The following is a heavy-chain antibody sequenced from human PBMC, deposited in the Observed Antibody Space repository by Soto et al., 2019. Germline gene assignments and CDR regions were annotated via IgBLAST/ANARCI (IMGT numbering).Heavy chain of an antibody. CDR2: ISAYNGNT. CDR1: GYTFTSYG. Sequence: ASVKVSCKASGYTFTSYGISWVRQAPGQGLEWMGWISAYNGNTNYAQKLQGRVTMTTDTSTSTAYMELRSLRSDDTAVYYCARVRDIVLVPAALPVDPWGQETLVTV. J-gene: IGHJ5*02. V-gene: IGHV1-18*01. CDR3: ARVRDIVLVPAALPVDP. D-gene: IGHD2-2*01.